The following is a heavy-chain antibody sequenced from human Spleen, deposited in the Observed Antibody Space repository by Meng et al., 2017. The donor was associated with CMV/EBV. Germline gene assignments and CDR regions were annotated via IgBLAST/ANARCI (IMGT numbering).Heavy chain of an antibody. J-gene: IGHJ4*02. CDR2: IRSDGSNE. Sequence: GESLKISCTVSTYSISSGSYWGWIRQPPGRGLEWVAFIRSDGSNEYYADSVKGRFTISRDNSKNTLYLQMNSLRAEDTAVYYCAKDLGIAAAGTNPFDYWGQGTLVTVSS. D-gene: IGHD6-13*01. V-gene: IGHV3-30*02. CDR1: TYSISSGS. CDR3: AKDLGIAAAGTNPFDY.